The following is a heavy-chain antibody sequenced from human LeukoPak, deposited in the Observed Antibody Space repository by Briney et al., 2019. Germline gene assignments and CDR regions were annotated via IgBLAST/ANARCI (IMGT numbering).Heavy chain of an antibody. CDR1: GFTFSSYW. CDR3: ARASATGSPDY. V-gene: IGHV3-74*01. J-gene: IGHJ4*02. Sequence: PGGSLRLSCAASGFTFSSYWMHWVRQAPGKGLVWVSRINSDGSSTSYADSVKGRFTVSRDNAKNTLYLQMNRLRAEDTAVYYCARASATGSPDYWGQGTLVTVSS. CDR2: INSDGSST. D-gene: IGHD1-14*01.